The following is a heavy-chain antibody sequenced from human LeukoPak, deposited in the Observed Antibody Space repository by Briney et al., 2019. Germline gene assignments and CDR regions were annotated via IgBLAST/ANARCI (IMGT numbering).Heavy chain of an antibody. V-gene: IGHV1-2*02. D-gene: IGHD3-10*01. J-gene: IGHJ3*02. CDR2: INPNSGGT. Sequence: ASVKVSCKVSGYTLTELSMHWVRQAPGKGLEWMGWINPNSGGTNYAQKFQGRVTMTRDTSISTAYMELSRLRSDDTAVYYCATRLRGVIRFAFDIWGQGTMVTVS. CDR3: ATRLRGVIRFAFDI. CDR1: GYTLTELS.